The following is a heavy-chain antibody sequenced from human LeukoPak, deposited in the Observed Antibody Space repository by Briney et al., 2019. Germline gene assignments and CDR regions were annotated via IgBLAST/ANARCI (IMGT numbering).Heavy chain of an antibody. CDR1: VGSISHSAYN. J-gene: IGHJ4*02. Sequence: PSETLSLTCTVSVGSISHSAYNWVWIRQPPGKGLEWIGSLCCGGSTYYSPSLRRRVTMSVDTSKNHFSPKLSSVTAADTAIYYCARLKWDDKDYWGQGTLVTVSS. V-gene: IGHV4-39*02. CDR2: LCCGGST. D-gene: IGHD1-20*01. CDR3: ARLKWDDKDY.